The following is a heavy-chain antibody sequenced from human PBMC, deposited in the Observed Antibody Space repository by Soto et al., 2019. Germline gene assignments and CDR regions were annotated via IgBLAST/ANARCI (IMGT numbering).Heavy chain of an antibody. J-gene: IGHJ4*02. D-gene: IGHD3-9*01. CDR1: SDSISGHY. V-gene: IGHV4-4*07. Sequence: SETLSLTCTVSSDSISGHYWTWIRQPAGKGLEWIGRIYSSGETNYNPSLTGRVIMSLDTSKNQFSLNLNSVTAADTAVYYCARASQCKSYFDCFAWLDYWGQGTLVTVSS. CDR2: IYSSGET. CDR3: ARASQCKSYFDCFAWLDY.